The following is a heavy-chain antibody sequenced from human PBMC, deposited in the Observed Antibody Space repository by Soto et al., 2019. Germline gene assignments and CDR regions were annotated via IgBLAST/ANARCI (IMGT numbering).Heavy chain of an antibody. CDR2: IVVGSGNT. J-gene: IGHJ6*02. CDR1: GFTFTSSA. CDR3: AAEAYCSSTSCYGYYGMDV. D-gene: IGHD2-2*01. V-gene: IGHV1-58*01. Sequence: SVKVSCKASGFTFTSSAVQWVRQARGQRLEWIGWIVVGSGNTNYAQKFQERVTITRDMSTSTAYMELSSLSSEDTAVYYCAAEAYCSSTSCYGYYGMDVWGQGTTVTVSS.